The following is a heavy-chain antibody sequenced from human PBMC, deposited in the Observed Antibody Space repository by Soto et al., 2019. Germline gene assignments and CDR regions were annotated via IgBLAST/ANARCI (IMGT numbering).Heavy chain of an antibody. V-gene: IGHV3-9*01. CDR2: VSWNSGSI. D-gene: IGHD3-9*01. J-gene: IGHJ4*02. Sequence: PGGSLRLSCAASGFTFSTYAMAWVRQAPGKGLEWVSGVSWNSGSIGYADSVKGRFTISRDNAKNSLYLQMNSLRAEDTALYYCAKDNYDILTGYYDYWGQGTLVTVSS. CDR1: GFTFSTYA. CDR3: AKDNYDILTGYYDY.